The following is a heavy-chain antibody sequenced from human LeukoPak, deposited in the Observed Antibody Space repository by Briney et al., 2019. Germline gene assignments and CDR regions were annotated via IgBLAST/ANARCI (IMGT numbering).Heavy chain of an antibody. D-gene: IGHD3-22*01. J-gene: IGHJ4*02. CDR1: GYTFTSYG. CDR2: ISAYSGNI. Sequence: ASVKVSCKASGYTFTSYGISWVRQAPGQGLEWMGWISAYSGNINYAQKFQGRVTMTTETSTSTVYMELRSLRSDDTAVYYCARDSSYYDSGDLDYWGQGTLVTVSS. CDR3: ARDSSYYDSGDLDY. V-gene: IGHV1-18*01.